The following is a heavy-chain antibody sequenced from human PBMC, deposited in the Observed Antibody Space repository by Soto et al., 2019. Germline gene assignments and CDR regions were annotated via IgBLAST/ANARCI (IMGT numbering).Heavy chain of an antibody. CDR2: IFHSGST. D-gene: IGHD3-9*01. J-gene: IGHJ4*02. CDR3: AKDIDWGLGY. Sequence: QVQLQESGPGLVKPSGTLSLTCAVSGGSISDNHWWSWVRQPPGKGLEWIGEIFHSGSTNYNPSLRSRVIISSDQSKNQFSLNLNSGTAADTAVYYCAKDIDWGLGYWGLGTLVIVSS. CDR1: GGSISDNHW. V-gene: IGHV4-4*02.